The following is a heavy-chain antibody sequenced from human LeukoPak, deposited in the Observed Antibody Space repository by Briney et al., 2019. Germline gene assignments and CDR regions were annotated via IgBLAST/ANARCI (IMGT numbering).Heavy chain of an antibody. Sequence: GGSLRLSCAASGFTFSGFYMSWVRQAPGQGLELVSYINNNDTIIYYADSVKGRFTISRDNAKNSLYLQMNSLRAEDPAVYYCARPLEDSGYGASYYYGMDVWGQGTTVTVSS. V-gene: IGHV3-11*01. CDR1: GFTFSGFY. D-gene: IGHD5-12*01. J-gene: IGHJ6*02. CDR3: ARPLEDSGYGASYYYGMDV. CDR2: INNNDTII.